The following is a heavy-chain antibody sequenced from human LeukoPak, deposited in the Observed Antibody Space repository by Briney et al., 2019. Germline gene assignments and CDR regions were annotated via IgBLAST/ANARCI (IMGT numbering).Heavy chain of an antibody. Sequence: GRSLRLSCAASGFTFSSYGMHWLRQAPGKGLEWVAVISYDRSNKYYADSVKGRFTISRDNSKNTLYLQMHSLRAEDTAVYYCAKGVCCSGGSCYSYYYYGMDVWGKGTTVTVSS. V-gene: IGHV3-30*18. CDR1: GFTFSSYG. CDR3: AKGVCCSGGSCYSYYYYGMDV. D-gene: IGHD2-15*01. CDR2: ISYDRSNK. J-gene: IGHJ6*04.